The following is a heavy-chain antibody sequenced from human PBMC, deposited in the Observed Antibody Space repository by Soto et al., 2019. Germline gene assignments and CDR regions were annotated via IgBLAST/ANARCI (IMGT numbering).Heavy chain of an antibody. CDR1: GYSFRTHG. CDR3: ARDLGYCNSSGCFRNWFDP. J-gene: IGHJ5*02. CDR2: ISTYDDKT. D-gene: IGHD2-15*01. Sequence: ASVKVSCKASGYSFRTHGISWVRQAPGQGLEWMGWISTYDDKTNFPQKFQGRITMTTDTSTSTAYMELRSLRSDDTAVYFCARDLGYCNSSGCFRNWFDPWGQGTLVTVSS. V-gene: IGHV1-18*01.